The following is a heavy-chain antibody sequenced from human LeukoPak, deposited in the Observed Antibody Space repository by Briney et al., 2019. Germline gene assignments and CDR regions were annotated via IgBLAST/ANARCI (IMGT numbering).Heavy chain of an antibody. CDR2: ISAYNGNT. J-gene: IGHJ4*02. Sequence: ASVKVSCKASGYTFTSYGISWVRQAPGQGLEWMGWISAYNGNTNYARKLQGRVTMTTDTSTSTAYMELRSLRSDDTAVYYCARDSSDGIAAAEGFDYWGQGTLVTVSS. CDR3: ARDSSDGIAAAEGFDY. V-gene: IGHV1-18*01. CDR1: GYTFTSYG. D-gene: IGHD6-13*01.